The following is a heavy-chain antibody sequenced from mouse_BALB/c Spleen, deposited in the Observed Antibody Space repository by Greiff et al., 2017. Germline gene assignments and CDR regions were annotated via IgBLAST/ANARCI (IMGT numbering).Heavy chain of an antibody. V-gene: IGHV1-7*01. J-gene: IGHJ2*01. CDR2: INPSTGYT. D-gene: IGHD1-1*01. Sequence: VKLMESGAELAKPGASVKMSCKASGYTFTSYWMHWVKQRPGQGLEWIGYINPSTGYTEYNQKFKDKATLTADKSSSTAYMQLSSLTSEDSAVYYCARRGGSSHVDYWGQGTTLTVSS. CDR1: GYTFTSYW. CDR3: ARRGGSSHVDY.